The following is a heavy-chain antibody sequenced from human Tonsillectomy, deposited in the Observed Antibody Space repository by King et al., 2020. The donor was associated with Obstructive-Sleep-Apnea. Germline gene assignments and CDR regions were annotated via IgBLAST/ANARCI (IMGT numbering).Heavy chain of an antibody. D-gene: IGHD3-10*01. J-gene: IGHJ4*02. V-gene: IGHV5-51*01. CDR1: GYSFATYW. CDR3: ARHLISGSSPRFDY. CDR2: IDPVDSDT. Sequence: VQLVESGAEVKKAGESLKISCKGSGYSFATYWIGWVRQMPGKGLEWMGIIDPVDSDTRYSPSFQGQVTISADKSISTAYLQWSSLKASDTAMYYCARHLISGSSPRFDYWGQGTLVTVSS.